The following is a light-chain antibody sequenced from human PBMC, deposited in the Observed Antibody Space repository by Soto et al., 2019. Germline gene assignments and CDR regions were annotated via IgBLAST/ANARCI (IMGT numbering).Light chain of an antibody. Sequence: QSVLMQPPSVSAAPGQTVTISCSGGTSNIGHNYVSWYQQLPGTAPTLLIYGNDKRPSGIPDRFSGSKSGTSATLAITGLQTGDEADYYCATWDTNLSAVFGGGTKLTVL. J-gene: IGLJ3*02. CDR3: ATWDTNLSAV. CDR2: GND. CDR1: TSNIGHNY. V-gene: IGLV1-51*01.